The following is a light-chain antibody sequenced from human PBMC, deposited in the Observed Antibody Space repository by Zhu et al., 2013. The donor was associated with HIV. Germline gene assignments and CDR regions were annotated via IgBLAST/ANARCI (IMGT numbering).Light chain of an antibody. V-gene: IGKV3-20*01. CDR3: QQYGTSLLS. CDR2: GAS. J-gene: IGKJ4*01. Sequence: IVLTQSPGTLSLSPGERAALSCRASQSVSSSYLAWYQQQPGQAPRLLIHGASSRATGIPDRFSGSGSGTDFTLTINRLEPEDFAVYYCQQYGTSLLSFGGGTKVEIK. CDR1: QSVSSSY.